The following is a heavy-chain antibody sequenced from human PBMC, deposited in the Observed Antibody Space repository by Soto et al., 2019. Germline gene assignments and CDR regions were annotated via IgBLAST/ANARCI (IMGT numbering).Heavy chain of an antibody. CDR3: ARSYYNSDMYGY. CDR1: GGSIRSGGYY. J-gene: IGHJ4*02. V-gene: IGHV4-31*03. Sequence: PSETLSLTCTVSGGSIRSGGYYWSWIRQHPGTGLEWIGNIFYSGSTYYNPSLKSRVNISVDTSKNQFSLKLSSVTAADTAVYFCARSYYNSDMYGYWGRGTLVT. D-gene: IGHD3-22*01. CDR2: IFYSGST.